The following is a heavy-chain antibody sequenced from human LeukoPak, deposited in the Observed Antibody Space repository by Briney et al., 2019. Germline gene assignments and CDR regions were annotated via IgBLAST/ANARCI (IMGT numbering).Heavy chain of an antibody. D-gene: IGHD3-22*01. CDR2: IYYSGDT. J-gene: IGHJ4*02. CDR1: GGSVSSGNYY. V-gene: IGHV4-61*01. Sequence: SETLSLTCTVSGGSVSSGNYYWSWIRQPPGEGLEWIGYIYYSGDTNYNPSLKGRVTISVDTSKNQVSLKLSSVTAADTAVYYCARDPSGYFNYWGQRTLVAVSS. CDR3: ARDPSGYFNY.